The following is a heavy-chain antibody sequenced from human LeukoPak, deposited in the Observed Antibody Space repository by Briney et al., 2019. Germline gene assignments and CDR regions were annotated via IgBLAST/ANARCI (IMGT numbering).Heavy chain of an antibody. Sequence: GGSLRLSCAASGFTVSSNYMSWVRQAPGKGLGWVSAIYSGGTTYYADSVRGRFTISRDNSKNALFLQMNSLRAEDTAVYYCATNSGWNYFDYWGQGTLVTVSS. CDR3: ATNSGWNYFDY. V-gene: IGHV3-53*01. J-gene: IGHJ4*02. CDR2: IYSGGTT. CDR1: GFTVSSNY. D-gene: IGHD5-12*01.